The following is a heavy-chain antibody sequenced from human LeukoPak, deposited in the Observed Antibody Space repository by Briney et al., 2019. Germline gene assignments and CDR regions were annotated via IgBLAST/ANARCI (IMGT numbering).Heavy chain of an antibody. Sequence: PSETLSLTCAVYGGSFSGYYWSWIRQPPGKGLEWIGEINHSGSTNYNPSLKSRVTISVDTSKNQFSLKLSSVTAADTAVYYCARGNGIAVRPTSFDYWGQGILVTVSS. CDR1: GGSFSGYY. CDR3: ARGNGIAVRPTSFDY. CDR2: INHSGST. D-gene: IGHD6-6*01. V-gene: IGHV4-34*01. J-gene: IGHJ4*02.